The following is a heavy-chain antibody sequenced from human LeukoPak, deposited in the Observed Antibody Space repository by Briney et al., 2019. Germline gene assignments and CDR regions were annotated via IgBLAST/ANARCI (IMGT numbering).Heavy chain of an antibody. CDR3: ARAVSGRFDY. CDR2: IYYSGST. Sequence: SETLSLTCTVSGGSMSPYHWGWIRQPPGKGLEWTGYIYYSGSTNYNPSLKSRVTISVDTSKNQFSLKLSFVTAADTAIYYCARAVSGRFDYWGQGTLVTVSS. CDR1: GGSMSPYH. D-gene: IGHD6-19*01. J-gene: IGHJ4*02. V-gene: IGHV4-59*08.